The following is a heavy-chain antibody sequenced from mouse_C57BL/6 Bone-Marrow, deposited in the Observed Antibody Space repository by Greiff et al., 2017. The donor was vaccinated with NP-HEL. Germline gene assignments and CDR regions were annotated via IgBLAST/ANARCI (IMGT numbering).Heavy chain of an antibody. J-gene: IGHJ2*01. Sequence: VQLQQPGAELVKPGASVTMSCKASGYTFTSSWITWVKPRPGQGLEWIGDIYPGSGSTNYNEKFKSKATLTVDTSSSTAYMQLSSLTSEDSAVYYCADGYYFDYWGQGTTLTVSS. CDR1: GYTFTSSW. V-gene: IGHV1-55*01. CDR2: IYPGSGST. CDR3: ADGYYFDY. D-gene: IGHD2-3*01.